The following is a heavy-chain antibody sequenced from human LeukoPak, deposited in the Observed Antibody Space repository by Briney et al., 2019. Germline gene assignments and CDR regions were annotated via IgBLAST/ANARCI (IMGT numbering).Heavy chain of an antibody. J-gene: IGHJ4*02. CDR3: AGASIAAAGIPTN. CDR1: GGSFSGYY. D-gene: IGHD6-13*01. Sequence: SGTLSLTCAVYGGSFSGYYWSWIRQPPGKGLEWIGEINHSGSTNYNPSLKSRVTISVDTSKNQFSLKLSSVTAADTAVYYCAGASIAAAGIPTNWGQGTLVTASS. CDR2: INHSGST. V-gene: IGHV4-34*01.